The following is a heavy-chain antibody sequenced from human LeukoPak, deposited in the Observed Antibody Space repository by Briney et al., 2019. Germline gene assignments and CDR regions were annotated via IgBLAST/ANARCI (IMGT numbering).Heavy chain of an antibody. CDR3: AKELEFRFRVPKNAFDI. CDR1: RFTFSSYA. D-gene: IGHD1-1*01. J-gene: IGHJ3*02. V-gene: IGHV3-23*01. CDR2: ISGSGGST. Sequence: GGSLRLSCAASRFTFSSYAMSWVRQAPGKGLEWVSAISGSGGSTYYADSVKGRFTISRDNSKNTLYLQMNSLRAEDTAVYYCAKELEFRFRVPKNAFDIWGQGTMVTVSS.